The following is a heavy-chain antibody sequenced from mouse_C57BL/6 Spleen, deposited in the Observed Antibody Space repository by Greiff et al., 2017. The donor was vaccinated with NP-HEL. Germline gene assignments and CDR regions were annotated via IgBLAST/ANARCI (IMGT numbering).Heavy chain of an antibody. CDR1: GYTFTDYE. Sequence: VQLKQSGAELVRPGASVTLSCKASGYTFTDYEMHWVKQTPVHGLEWIGAIDPETGGTAYNQKFKGKAILTADKSSSTAYMELRSLTSEDSAVYYCTRLSSNYYYAMDYWGQGTSVTVSS. J-gene: IGHJ4*01. V-gene: IGHV1-15*01. D-gene: IGHD2-5*01. CDR2: IDPETGGT. CDR3: TRLSSNYYYAMDY.